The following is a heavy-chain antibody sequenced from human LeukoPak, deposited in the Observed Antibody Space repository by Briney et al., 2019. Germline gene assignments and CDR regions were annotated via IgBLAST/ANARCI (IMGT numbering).Heavy chain of an antibody. J-gene: IGHJ6*02. D-gene: IGHD4-11*01. CDR2: ISYDGSNE. V-gene: IGHV3-30*18. CDR1: GFTFSSHG. CDR3: AKDRMTTVTSYYHYFGMDV. Sequence: GGSLRLSCAASGFTFSSHGMHWVRQAPGKGLEWVAAISYDGSNEYHADSVKGRFTISRDNSKNTMYLQMNSLRVEDTAVYFCAKDRMTTVTSYYHYFGMDVWGQGTTVTVSS.